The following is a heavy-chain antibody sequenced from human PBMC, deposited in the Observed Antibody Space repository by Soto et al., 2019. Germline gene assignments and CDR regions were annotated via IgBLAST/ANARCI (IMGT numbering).Heavy chain of an antibody. J-gene: IGHJ4*02. Sequence: ASVKVCCKASGYTFTSYAMHWVRQAPGQRLEWMGWINAGNGNTKYSQKFQGRVTITRDTSASTAYMELRSLRSDDTAVYYCAREYCSSISCYSGDFWGQGTLVTVSS. V-gene: IGHV1-3*01. CDR3: AREYCSSISCYSGDF. CDR2: INAGNGNT. CDR1: GYTFTSYA. D-gene: IGHD2-2*02.